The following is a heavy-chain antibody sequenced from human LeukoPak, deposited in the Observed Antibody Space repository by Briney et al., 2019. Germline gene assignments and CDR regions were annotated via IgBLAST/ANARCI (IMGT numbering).Heavy chain of an antibody. CDR2: ISWNSGTI. V-gene: IGHV3-9*01. D-gene: IGHD2-15*01. J-gene: IGHJ4*02. CDR1: GFTFDDYA. CDR3: AKVPYCSGGSCYVYFDY. Sequence: GGSLRLSCAASGFTFDDYALHWVRQAPGKGLEWVSGISWNSGTIGYADSVKGRFTISRDNAKNSLYLQMNSLRAEDTALYYCAKVPYCSGGSCYVYFDYWGQGTLVTVSS.